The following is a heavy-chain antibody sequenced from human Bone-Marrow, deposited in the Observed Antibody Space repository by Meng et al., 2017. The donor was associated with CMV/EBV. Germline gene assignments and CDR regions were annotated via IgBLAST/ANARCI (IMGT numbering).Heavy chain of an antibody. J-gene: IGHJ4*02. CDR1: GFTFSSYS. CDR2: ISNSSSYI. CDR3: VSGLDSPFDN. Sequence: GESLNIYCAASGFTFSSYSMNWVRQAPGKGLEWVSSISNSSSYIYYADSVKGRFTISRDNAKNSLYLQMNSLRADETAIDYCVSGLDSPFDNWGQGNLVTVSS. V-gene: IGHV3-21*01. D-gene: IGHD3/OR15-3a*01.